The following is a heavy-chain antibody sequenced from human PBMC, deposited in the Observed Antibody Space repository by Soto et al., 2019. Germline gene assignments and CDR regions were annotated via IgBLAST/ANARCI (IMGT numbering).Heavy chain of an antibody. CDR1: GGSISSGDYY. Sequence: SETLSLTCTVSGGSISSGDYYWSWIRQPPGKGLEWIGYIYYSGSTYYNPSLKSRVTISVDTSKNQFSLKLSSVTAADTAVYYCARAPYYYGSGSLYNWFDPWGQGTLVTVSS. D-gene: IGHD3-10*01. V-gene: IGHV4-30-4*01. CDR3: ARAPYYYGSGSLYNWFDP. J-gene: IGHJ5*02. CDR2: IYYSGST.